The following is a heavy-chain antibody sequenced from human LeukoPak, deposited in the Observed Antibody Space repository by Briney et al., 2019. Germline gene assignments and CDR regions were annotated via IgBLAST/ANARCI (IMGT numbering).Heavy chain of an antibody. CDR3: ARGSPYSSSWDFDYFGY. Sequence: SETLSLTCTVSGGSISSYYWSWIRQPPGKGLEWIGYIYYSGSTNYNPSLKSRVTISVDTSKNQFSLKLSSVTAADTAVYYCARGSPYSSSWDFDYFGYWGQGTLVTVSS. J-gene: IGHJ4*02. CDR2: IYYSGST. V-gene: IGHV4-59*01. D-gene: IGHD6-13*01. CDR1: GGSISSYY.